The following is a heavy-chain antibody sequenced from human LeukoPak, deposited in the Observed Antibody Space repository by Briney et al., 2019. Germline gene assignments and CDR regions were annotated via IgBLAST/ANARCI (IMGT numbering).Heavy chain of an antibody. CDR3: AKDSALLWFGELSN. CDR2: ISGSGGST. V-gene: IGHV3-23*01. J-gene: IGHJ1*01. D-gene: IGHD3-10*01. CDR1: GFTFSRYG. Sequence: GGSLRLSCAASGFTFSRYGMSWVRQAPGKGLEWVSAISGSGGSTYYADSVKGRFTISRDNSKNTLYPQMNSLRAEDTAVYYCAKDSALLWFGELSNWGQGTLVTVSS.